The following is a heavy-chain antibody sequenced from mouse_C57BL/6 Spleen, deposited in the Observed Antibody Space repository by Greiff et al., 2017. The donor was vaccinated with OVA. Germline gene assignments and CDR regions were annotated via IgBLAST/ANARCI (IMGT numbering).Heavy chain of an antibody. V-gene: IGHV1-66*01. CDR2: IYPGSGNT. J-gene: IGHJ3*01. Sequence: VQLQQSGPELVKPGASVKISCKASGYSFTSYYIHWVKQRPGQGLEWIGWIYPGSGNTKYNEKFKGKATLTADTSSSTAYMQLSSLTSEDSAVYYCARPIYYYGSSDTGGFAYWGQGTLVTVSA. CDR1: GYSFTSYY. D-gene: IGHD1-1*01. CDR3: ARPIYYYGSSDTGGFAY.